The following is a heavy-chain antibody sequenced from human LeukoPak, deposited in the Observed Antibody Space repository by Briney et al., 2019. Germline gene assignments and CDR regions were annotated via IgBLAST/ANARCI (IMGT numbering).Heavy chain of an antibody. D-gene: IGHD3-16*01. Sequence: GESLKISCKGGGYTFTNYWIVWVRQMPGKGLEWMGVIYPDDSDTRYSPSFQRQVTISADKSISTAYLQWSSLKASDTAMYYCARQRFTTRAYAGNWFDPWGQGTLVTVSS. J-gene: IGHJ5*02. CDR1: GYTFTNYW. V-gene: IGHV5-51*01. CDR2: IYPDDSDT. CDR3: ARQRFTTRAYAGNWFDP.